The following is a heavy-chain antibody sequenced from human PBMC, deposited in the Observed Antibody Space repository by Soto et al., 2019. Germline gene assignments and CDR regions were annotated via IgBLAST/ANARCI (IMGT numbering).Heavy chain of an antibody. D-gene: IGHD6-19*01. CDR3: ASRRGWRDF. Sequence: QVQLQQWDTGPLKPSETLSLTCAVSGGSFSNNFWSWIRQSSGKGLEWIGEITPSGRLAYNPSLESRATISVDTSKNQFSLKLRPVTAGDPAVYYCASRRGWRDFWGQGTPVTVS. CDR2: ITPSGRL. V-gene: IGHV4-34*02. J-gene: IGHJ4*02. CDR1: GGSFSNNF.